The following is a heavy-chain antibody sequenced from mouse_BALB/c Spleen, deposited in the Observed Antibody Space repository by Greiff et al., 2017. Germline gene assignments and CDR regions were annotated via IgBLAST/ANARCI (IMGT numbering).Heavy chain of an antibody. J-gene: IGHJ2*01. Sequence: QVQLKESGAELMKPGASVKISCKATGYTFSSYWIEWVKQRPGHGLEWIGEILPGSGSTNYNEKFKGKATFTADTSSNTAYMQLSSLTSEDSAVYYCARGGRYDKGGYFDYWGQGTTLTVSS. CDR1: GYTFSSYW. D-gene: IGHD2-14*01. V-gene: IGHV1-9*01. CDR3: ARGGRYDKGGYFDY. CDR2: ILPGSGST.